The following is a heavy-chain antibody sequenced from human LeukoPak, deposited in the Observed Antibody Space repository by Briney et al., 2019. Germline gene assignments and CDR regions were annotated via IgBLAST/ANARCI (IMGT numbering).Heavy chain of an antibody. CDR3: ARLGSFEDY. V-gene: IGHV6-1*01. Sequence: SQTLSLTCAISGKSVSSKSATWNWIRQSPSRGLEWLGRTYYRSKWYNDYALSVNSRITINPDTSKNQYSLQLNSVTPEDTAVYYCARLGSFEDYWGQGTLVTVSS. CDR1: GKSVSSKSAT. J-gene: IGHJ4*02. D-gene: IGHD1-26*01. CDR2: TYYRSKWYN.